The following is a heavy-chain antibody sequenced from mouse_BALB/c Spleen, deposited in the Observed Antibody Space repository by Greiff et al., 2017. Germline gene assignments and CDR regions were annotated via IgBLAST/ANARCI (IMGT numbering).Heavy chain of an antibody. Sequence: EVQVVESGGDLVKPGGSLKLSCAASGFTFSSYGMSWVRQTPDKRLEWVATISSGGSYTYYPDSVKGRFTISRDNAKNTLYLQMSSLKSEDTAMYYCARTAPYAMDYWGQGTSVTVSS. J-gene: IGHJ4*01. CDR3: ARTAPYAMDY. D-gene: IGHD1-2*01. CDR1: GFTFSSYG. V-gene: IGHV5-6*01. CDR2: ISSGGSYT.